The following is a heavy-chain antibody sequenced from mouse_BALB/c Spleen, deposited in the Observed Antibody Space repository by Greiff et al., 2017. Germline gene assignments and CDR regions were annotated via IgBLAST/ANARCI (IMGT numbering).Heavy chain of an antibody. D-gene: IGHD1-1*01. V-gene: IGHV1-9*01. CDR2: ILPGSGST. J-gene: IGHJ3*01. CDR3: ARRDYYGSHFAY. CDR1: GYTFSSYW. Sequence: QVQLKESGAELMKPGASVKISCKATGYTFSSYWIEWVKQRPGHGLEWIGEILPGSGSTNYNEKFKGKATFTADTSSNTAYMQLSSLTSEDSAVYYCARRDYYGSHFAYWGQGTLVTVSA.